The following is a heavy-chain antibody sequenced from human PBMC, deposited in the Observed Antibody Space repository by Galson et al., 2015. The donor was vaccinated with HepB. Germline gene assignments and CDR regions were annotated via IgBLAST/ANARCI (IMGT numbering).Heavy chain of an antibody. D-gene: IGHD2-2*01. CDR2: IDPSDSYT. CDR3: ARHKKYQLLPGAFDI. V-gene: IGHV5-10-1*01. CDR1: GYSFTSYW. J-gene: IGHJ3*02. Sequence: QSGAEVTKPGESLRISCKGSGYSFTSYWISWVRQMPGKGLEWMGRIDPSDSYTNYSPSFQGHVTISADKSISTAYLQWSSLKASDTAMYYCARHKKYQLLPGAFDIWGQGTMVTVSS.